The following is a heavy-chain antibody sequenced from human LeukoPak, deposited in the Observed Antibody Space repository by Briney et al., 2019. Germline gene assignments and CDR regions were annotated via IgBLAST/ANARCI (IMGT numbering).Heavy chain of an antibody. J-gene: IGHJ4*02. CDR2: IKQDGSEK. CDR3: ARLRGLYSDTNRYQTALDC. Sequence: GGSLRLSCAASGFTFSSHWMTWVRQAPGKGLEWVANIKQDGSEKYYVDSVKGRFTISRDNAKNSLYVQMDSLRAEDTAVYYCARLRGLYSDTNRYQTALDCWGQGTLVTVSS. V-gene: IGHV3-7*01. CDR1: GFTFSSHW. D-gene: IGHD1-26*01.